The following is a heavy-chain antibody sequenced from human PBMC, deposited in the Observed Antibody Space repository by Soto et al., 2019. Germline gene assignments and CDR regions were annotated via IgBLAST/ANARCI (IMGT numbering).Heavy chain of an antibody. CDR3: ARGGGIYSIAWPIDH. CDR1: GYTFTNYG. D-gene: IGHD3-16*01. CDR2: TGAYNGNT. J-gene: IGHJ4*02. V-gene: IGHV1-18*04. Sequence: ASVKVSCKASGYTFTNYGISWVRQAPGQGLEWMGWTGAYNGNTNYAQKFQGRVTMTADTSTNTAYMELRSLRYDDTAAYYCARGGGIYSIAWPIDHWGQGTLVTVSS.